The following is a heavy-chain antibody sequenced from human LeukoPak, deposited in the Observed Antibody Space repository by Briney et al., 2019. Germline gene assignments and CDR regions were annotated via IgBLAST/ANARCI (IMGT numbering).Heavy chain of an antibody. D-gene: IGHD5-24*01. CDR2: ENPNSGHT. CDR1: GYTFTTDD. CDR3: ARGARKVTIEMSTITAFDI. V-gene: IGHV1-8*01. J-gene: IGHJ3*02. Sequence: ASVKVSCKASGYTFTTDDIHWVRQATGQGLEWMGWENPNSGHTGYTQKFQGRLTMTTNTSISTAYMELSSLRSEDTAVYYCARGARKVTIEMSTITAFDIWGQGTLVTVSS.